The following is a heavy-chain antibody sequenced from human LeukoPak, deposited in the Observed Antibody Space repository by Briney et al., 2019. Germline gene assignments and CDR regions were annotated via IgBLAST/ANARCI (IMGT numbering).Heavy chain of an antibody. J-gene: IGHJ4*02. CDR2: ISGGGDST. Sequence: GGSLRLSCAASGFTFNNYAMSWVRQAPGKGLEWVSAISGGGDSTYYADSVKGRFTISRDNSKNTLYLQMTSLRAGDTAVYHCAKVRGYTHGSDFHYWGQGTLVTVSS. CDR1: GFTFNNYA. CDR3: AKVRGYTHGSDFHY. V-gene: IGHV3-23*01. D-gene: IGHD3-10*01.